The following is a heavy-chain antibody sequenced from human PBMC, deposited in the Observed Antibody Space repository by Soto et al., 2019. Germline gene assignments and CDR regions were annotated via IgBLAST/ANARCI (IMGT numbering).Heavy chain of an antibody. D-gene: IGHD3-22*01. CDR1: GFTFSSYA. V-gene: IGHV3-30-3*01. CDR3: ARARYDSSGYYPFYFDS. J-gene: IGHJ4*02. CDR2: ISYDGSNK. Sequence: XGSLRLSCAASGFTFSSYAMHWVRQAPGRGLEWVAVISYDGSNKYYADSVKGRFTISRDNSKNTLYLQMNSLRAEDTAVYYCARARYDSSGYYPFYFDSWGQGTLVTVSS.